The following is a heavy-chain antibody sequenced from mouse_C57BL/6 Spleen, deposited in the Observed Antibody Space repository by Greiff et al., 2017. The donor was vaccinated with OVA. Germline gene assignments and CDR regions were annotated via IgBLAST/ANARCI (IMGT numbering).Heavy chain of an antibody. V-gene: IGHV5-9*01. Sequence: EVQRVESGGGLVKPGGSLKLSCAASGFTFSSYTMSWVRQTPEKRLEWVATISGGGGNTYYPDSVKGRFTISRDNAKNTLYLQMSSLTSEDTALYYCARHEDYGSSPWFAYWGQGTLVTVSA. D-gene: IGHD1-1*01. J-gene: IGHJ3*01. CDR3: ARHEDYGSSPWFAY. CDR1: GFTFSSYT. CDR2: ISGGGGNT.